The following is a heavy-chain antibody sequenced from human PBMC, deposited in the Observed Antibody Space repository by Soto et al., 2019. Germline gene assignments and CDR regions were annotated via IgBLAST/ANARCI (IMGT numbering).Heavy chain of an antibody. CDR3: VRERCYRSGYYPSFFFDY. D-gene: IGHD3-22*01. J-gene: IGHJ4*02. CDR1: GCSIRSSNC. V-gene: IGHV4-4*02. CDR2: IYHSGST. Sequence: SETLSLTCAVSGCSIRSSNCWSLVRQPPGKGLEWIGEIYHSGSTNYNPSLKTRVTISVDKSKNQFSLKLSSVTAADTAVYYWVRERCYRSGYYPSFFFDYWGQGTLVTVYS.